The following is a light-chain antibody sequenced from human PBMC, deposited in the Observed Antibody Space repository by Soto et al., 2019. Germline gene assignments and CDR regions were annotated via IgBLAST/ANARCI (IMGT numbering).Light chain of an antibody. CDR2: EVS. V-gene: IGLV2-14*01. CDR3: SSYGSTSIHYV. CDR1: SSDVGGYNY. J-gene: IGLJ1*01. Sequence: QSALTQPAFVSGSPGQSITISCTGTSSDVGGYNYVSWYQQHPGKAPKLMIYEVSNRPSGVSNRFSGSKSGNTASLTISGLQAEDEADYFCSSYGSTSIHYVFGTGTKVTVL.